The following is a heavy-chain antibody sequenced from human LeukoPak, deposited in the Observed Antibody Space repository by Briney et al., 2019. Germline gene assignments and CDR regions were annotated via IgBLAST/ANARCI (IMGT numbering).Heavy chain of an antibody. Sequence: GGSLRLSCAASGFAFSSYSMNWVRQAPGKGLEWVSYISSSSSTIYYADSVKGRFTISRDNAKNSLYLQMNSLRAEDTAVYYCARDPTSPGRNFDYWGQGTLVTVSS. J-gene: IGHJ4*02. CDR1: GFAFSSYS. CDR2: ISSSSSTI. CDR3: ARDPTSPGRNFDY. V-gene: IGHV3-48*01.